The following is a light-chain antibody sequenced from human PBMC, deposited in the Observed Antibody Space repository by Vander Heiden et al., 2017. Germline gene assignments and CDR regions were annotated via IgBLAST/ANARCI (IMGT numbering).Light chain of an antibody. CDR2: GAS. CDR1: QSVSSN. J-gene: IGKJ2*01. CDR3: QQDNNWPPYT. Sequence: EIVMTQSPATLSVSPGERATLSCRASQSVSSNLAWYQQKPGQAPRLLIYGASTMATGIPARLSGSGFGTEFTLTISSRQSEDFAVYYCQQDNNWPPYTFGQGTKLEIK. V-gene: IGKV3-15*01.